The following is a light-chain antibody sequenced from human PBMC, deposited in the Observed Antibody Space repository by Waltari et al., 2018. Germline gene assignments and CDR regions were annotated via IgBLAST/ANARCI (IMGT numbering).Light chain of an antibody. CDR2: WAS. CDR3: QQYYSVPPT. Sequence: DIVMTQSPDSLAVSLGERATIHCKSSQSIFYSSNNKDYLDWYQLKPGQPPKLLIYWASPRESGVPDRFSGSGTGTDFTLTISSLQTEDVATYYCQQYYSVPPTFGQGTKVEIK. CDR1: QSIFYSSNNKDY. V-gene: IGKV4-1*01. J-gene: IGKJ1*01.